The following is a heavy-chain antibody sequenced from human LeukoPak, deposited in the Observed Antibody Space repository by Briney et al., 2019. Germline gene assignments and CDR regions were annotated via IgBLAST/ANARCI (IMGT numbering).Heavy chain of an antibody. CDR3: ARAYYYGSGILAY. CDR2: INPNSGGT. D-gene: IGHD3-10*01. CDR1: GYTFTGYY. J-gene: IGHJ4*02. V-gene: IGHV1-2*02. Sequence: ASVKVSCKASGYTFTGYYMHWVRQAPGQGLEWMGWINPNSGGTNYAQKFQGRVTMTRDTPISTAYMELSRLRSDDTAVYYCARAYYYGSGILAYWGQGTLVTVSS.